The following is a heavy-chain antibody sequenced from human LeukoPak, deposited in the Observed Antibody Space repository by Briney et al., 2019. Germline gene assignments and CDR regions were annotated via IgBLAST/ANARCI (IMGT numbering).Heavy chain of an antibody. CDR3: ARSWAAAYYYYGMDV. CDR2: MNPNSGNT. CDR1: GYTFTSYD. Sequence: ASVKVSCKASGYTFTSYDINWVRQAPGQGLEWMGWMNPNSGNTGYAQKFQGRVTMTRNTSTSTAYMELSSLRSEDTAVYYCARSWAAAYYYYGMDVWGQGTTVTVSS. V-gene: IGHV1-8*01. D-gene: IGHD6-13*01. J-gene: IGHJ6*02.